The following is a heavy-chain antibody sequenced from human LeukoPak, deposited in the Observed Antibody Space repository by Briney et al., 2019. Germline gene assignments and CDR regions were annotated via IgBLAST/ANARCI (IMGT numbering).Heavy chain of an antibody. CDR3: ARGLVDIVATIHYYFDY. Sequence: ASVKVSCKASGGTFSSYAISWVRQAPGQGLEWMGGIIPIFGTANYAQKFQGRVTITADKSTSTAYMELSSLRSEDTAVYYCARGLVDIVATIHYYFDYWGQGTLVTVSS. D-gene: IGHD5-12*01. CDR1: GGTFSSYA. J-gene: IGHJ4*02. CDR2: IIPIFGTA. V-gene: IGHV1-69*06.